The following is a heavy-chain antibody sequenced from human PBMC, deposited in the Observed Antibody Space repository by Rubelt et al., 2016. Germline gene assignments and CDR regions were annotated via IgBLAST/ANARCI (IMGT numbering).Heavy chain of an antibody. V-gene: IGHV4-39*01. CDR1: GGSISSSSYY. D-gene: IGHD6-25*01. Sequence: QLQLQESGPGLVKPSETLSLTCTVSGGSISSSSYYWGWIRQPPGKGLEWIGSIYYSGYTYYNPSLKSRVTISVDTSKNQFSLKLSSVTAADTAVYYWRASAPTLFPLVSCENAPADTSSVAVXCHEQDF. CDR3: RASAPTLFPLVSCENAPADTSSVAVXCHEQDF. CDR2: IYYSGYT. J-gene: IGHJ2*01.